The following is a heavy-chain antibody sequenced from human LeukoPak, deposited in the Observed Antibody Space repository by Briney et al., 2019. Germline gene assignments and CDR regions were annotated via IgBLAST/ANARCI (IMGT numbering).Heavy chain of an antibody. D-gene: IGHD3-22*01. J-gene: IGHJ4*02. CDR1: GFTFSSYA. CDR2: IWYDGSNQ. CDR3: ARDSDSTGLAY. Sequence: PGGSLRLSCAASGFTFSSYAMSWVRQAPGKGLEWVALIWYDGSNQSYADSVKGRFTISRDNSKNTLYLQMISLRAEDTAVYYCARDSDSTGLAYWGQGTLVTVSS. V-gene: IGHV3-33*08.